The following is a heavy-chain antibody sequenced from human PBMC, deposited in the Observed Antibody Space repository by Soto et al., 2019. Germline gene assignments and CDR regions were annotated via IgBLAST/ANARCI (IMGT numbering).Heavy chain of an antibody. CDR1: GFIFDDYA. V-gene: IGHV3-9*01. J-gene: IGHJ4*02. CDR3: AKALSGYTYGPFDY. D-gene: IGHD5-18*01. Sequence: LRLSCAASGFIFDDYAMHWVRQAPGKGLEWVSGINWNTGSIGYADSVKGRFTISKDHTKNSLYLQMNSLRAEDTALYYCAKALSGYTYGPFDYWGQGTLVTVSS. CDR2: INWNTGSI.